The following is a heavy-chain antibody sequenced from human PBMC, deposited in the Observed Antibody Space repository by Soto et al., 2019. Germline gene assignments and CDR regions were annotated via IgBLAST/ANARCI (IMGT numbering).Heavy chain of an antibody. CDR2: ISYDGSNK. Sequence: PGGSLRLSCAASGFTFSSYAMHWVRQAPGKGLEWVAVISYDGSNKYYADSVKGRFTISRDNSKNTLYLQLNSLRAEDTAVYYCAKGSNDHSDYGGIIWGQGTLVTVSS. CDR1: GFTFSSYA. D-gene: IGHD4-17*01. V-gene: IGHV3-30-3*01. J-gene: IGHJ4*02. CDR3: AKGSNDHSDYGGII.